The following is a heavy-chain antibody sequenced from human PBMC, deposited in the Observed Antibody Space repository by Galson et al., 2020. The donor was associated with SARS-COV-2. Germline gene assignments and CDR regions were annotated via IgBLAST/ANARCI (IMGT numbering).Heavy chain of an antibody. CDR1: GYTLTELS. V-gene: IGHV1-24*01. D-gene: IGHD6-6*01. CDR2: FDPEDGET. CDR3: ATASIAARPVWFDP. Sequence: ASVKVSCKVSGYTLTELSMHWVRQAPGKGLEWMGGFDPEDGETIYAQKFQGRVTMTEDTSTDTAYMELSSLTSEDTAVYYCATASIAARPVWFDPWGQGTLVTVSS. J-gene: IGHJ5*02.